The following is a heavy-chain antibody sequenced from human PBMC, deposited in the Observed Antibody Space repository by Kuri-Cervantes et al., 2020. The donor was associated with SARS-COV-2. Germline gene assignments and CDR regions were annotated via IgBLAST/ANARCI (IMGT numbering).Heavy chain of an antibody. CDR1: GFTFSSYA. CDR3: AKDQGMGLKGTVDY. D-gene: IGHD4-11*01. V-gene: IGHV3-23*01. Sequence: GGSLRLSCAASGFTFSSYAMSWVRQAPGKGLEWVSAISGSGGSTYYADSVKGRFTISRDNSKNALYLQMNSLRAEDTAVYYCAKDQGMGLKGTVDYWGQGTLVTVSS. CDR2: ISGSGGST. J-gene: IGHJ4*02.